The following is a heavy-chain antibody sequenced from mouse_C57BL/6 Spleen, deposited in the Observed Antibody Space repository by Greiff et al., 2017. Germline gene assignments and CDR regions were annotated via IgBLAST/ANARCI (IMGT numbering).Heavy chain of an antibody. Sequence: VQLQQSGPELVKPGASVKISCKASGYTFTDYYMNWVKQSHGKSLEWIGDINPNNGGTSYNQKFKGKATLTVDKSSSTAYMEIRSLTSEDSAVYYCARGSSEAMDYWGQGTSVTVSS. V-gene: IGHV1-26*01. CDR3: ARGSSEAMDY. CDR1: GYTFTDYY. J-gene: IGHJ4*01. D-gene: IGHD1-1*01. CDR2: INPNNGGT.